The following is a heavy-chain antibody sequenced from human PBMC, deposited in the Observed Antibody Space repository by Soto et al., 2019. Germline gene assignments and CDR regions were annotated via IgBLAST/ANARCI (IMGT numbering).Heavy chain of an antibody. J-gene: IGHJ2*01. CDR1: GFTFSSYD. CDR2: IGTAGDT. D-gene: IGHD1-26*01. V-gene: IGHV3-13*04. Sequence: EVQLVESGGGLVQPGGSLRLSCAASGFTFSSYDMHWVRQATGKGLEWVSAIGTAGDTYYPGSVKGRFTISRENAKNSLYLQMNSLSAGDAAVYYCARVMGSRYFDLWGRGTLVTVSS. CDR3: ARVMGSRYFDL.